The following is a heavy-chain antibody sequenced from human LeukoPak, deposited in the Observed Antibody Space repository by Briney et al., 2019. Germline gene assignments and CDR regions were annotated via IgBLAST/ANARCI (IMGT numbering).Heavy chain of an antibody. D-gene: IGHD5-18*01. V-gene: IGHV4-59*12. J-gene: IGHJ3*02. Sequence: SETLSLTCTVSGGSISNYFWNWIRQPPGKGLEWVGYISYFGGTNYNPSLKSRVTISLDTSKNQFSLKLSSVTAADTAVYYCARDNVDTVYRSKAFDIWGQGTMVTVSS. CDR2: ISYFGGT. CDR1: GGSISNYF. CDR3: ARDNVDTVYRSKAFDI.